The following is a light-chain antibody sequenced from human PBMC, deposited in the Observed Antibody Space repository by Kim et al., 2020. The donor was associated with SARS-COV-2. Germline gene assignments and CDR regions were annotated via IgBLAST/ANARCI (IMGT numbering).Light chain of an antibody. CDR2: GAS. CDR3: HQYGNSPQT. Sequence: EIVLTQSPDIVSLSPGERVTLSCRASRSVSNSYLAWYQQKPGQAPRLLINGASSRATGIPDRFGGSGSETDFTLTISRLEPEDFAVYYCHQYGNSPQTFGQGTKVVIK. V-gene: IGKV3-20*01. CDR1: RSVSNSY. J-gene: IGKJ1*01.